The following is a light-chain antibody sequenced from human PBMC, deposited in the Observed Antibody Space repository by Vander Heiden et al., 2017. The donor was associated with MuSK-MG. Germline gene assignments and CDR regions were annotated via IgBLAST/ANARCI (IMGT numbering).Light chain of an antibody. CDR3: QVWDSDSDHPV. Sequence: SYVLTQPPSVSVAPGETARLTCGGDNSGGKSVHWYQQKPGQAPVLVIYYDNERPSGIPERFSGSNSGDTATLTISRVDAGDEADYYCQVWDSDSDHPVFGAGTKVTAL. V-gene: IGLV3-21*04. J-gene: IGLJ1*01. CDR1: NSGGKS. CDR2: YDN.